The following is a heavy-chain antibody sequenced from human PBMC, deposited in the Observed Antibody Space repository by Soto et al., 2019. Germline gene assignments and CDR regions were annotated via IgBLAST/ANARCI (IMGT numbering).Heavy chain of an antibody. D-gene: IGHD6-6*01. CDR1: GGSISSTTYY. Sequence: QLQLQESGPGLVKPSETLSLTCTVSGGSISSTTYYWGWIRQPPGKGLEWIGSIYYSGNTYYNPSLKSQVTISVDTSKSQFSLRLSSVTAADTAVYYCARHRIAARRNNWFDPWGQGTLVTVSS. V-gene: IGHV4-39*01. J-gene: IGHJ5*02. CDR2: IYYSGNT. CDR3: ARHRIAARRNNWFDP.